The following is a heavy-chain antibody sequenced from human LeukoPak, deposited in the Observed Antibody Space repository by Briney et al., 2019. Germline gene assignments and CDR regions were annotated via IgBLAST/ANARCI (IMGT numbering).Heavy chain of an antibody. V-gene: IGHV5-51*01. J-gene: IGHJ3*02. D-gene: IGHD3-10*01. CDR2: IYPGDSDT. CDR1: GYSFTSYW. CDR3: ARRLLWFGEPDAFDI. Sequence: GESLKISCKGSGYSFTSYWIGWVRQMPGKGLEWMGIIYPGDSDTRYSPSFQGQVTITADKSISTAYLQWSSLKASDTAMYYCARRLLWFGEPDAFDIWGQGTMVTVSS.